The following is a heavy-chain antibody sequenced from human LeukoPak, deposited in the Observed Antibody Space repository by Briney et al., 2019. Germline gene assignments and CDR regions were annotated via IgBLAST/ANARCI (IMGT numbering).Heavy chain of an antibody. CDR2: INPNSGGT. CDR3: ARDPVSIAAAGKGFDP. CDR1: GYTFTGYY. Sequence: ASVKVSCKASGYTFTGYYMHWVRQAPGQGLEWMGWINPNSGGTNYAQKFQGRVTMTRDTSISTAYMELCRLRSDDTAVYYCARDPVSIAAAGKGFDPWGQGTLVTVSS. D-gene: IGHD6-13*01. V-gene: IGHV1-2*02. J-gene: IGHJ5*02.